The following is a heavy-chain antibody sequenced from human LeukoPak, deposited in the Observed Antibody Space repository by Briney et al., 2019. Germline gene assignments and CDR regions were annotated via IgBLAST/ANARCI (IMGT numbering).Heavy chain of an antibody. CDR1: GFTFSSYS. J-gene: IGHJ6*04. V-gene: IGHV3-21*01. Sequence: PGGSLRLSCAASGFTFSSYSMNWVRQDPGKGLEWVSSISSSSSYIYYADSVKGRFTISRDNAKNSLYLQMNSLRAEDTAVYYCARGESGWYTAYYYYGMDVWGKGTTVTVSS. CDR3: ARGESGWYTAYYYYGMDV. D-gene: IGHD6-19*01. CDR2: ISSSSSYI.